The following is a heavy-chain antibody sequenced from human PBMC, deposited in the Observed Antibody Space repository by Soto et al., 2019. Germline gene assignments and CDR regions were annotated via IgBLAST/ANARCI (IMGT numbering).Heavy chain of an antibody. D-gene: IGHD6-19*01. V-gene: IGHV4-31*11. Sequence: PSGTLSLSCAFSGGSVSSGGYSLSWIRQNPGKGLEWIGYIYYSGSTYYNPSLKSRVTISVDTSKNQFSLKLSSVTAADTAVYYCARDSERSSSCPYGMDVWGQGTTVTVSS. J-gene: IGHJ6*02. CDR3: ARDSERSSSCPYGMDV. CDR2: IYYSGST. CDR1: GGSVSSGGYS.